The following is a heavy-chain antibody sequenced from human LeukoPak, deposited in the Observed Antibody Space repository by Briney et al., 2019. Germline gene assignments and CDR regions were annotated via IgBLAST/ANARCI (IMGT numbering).Heavy chain of an antibody. CDR2: IYSGGST. CDR3: ARSGRRGLLGTTVTTMRWFDP. Sequence: ETLSLTCTVSGGSINSYYWSWVRQAPGKGLEWVSVIYSGGSTYYADSVKGRFTISRDNSKNTLYLQMNSLRAEDTAVYYCARSGRRGLLGTTVTTMRWFDPWGQGTLVTVSS. V-gene: IGHV3-53*01. D-gene: IGHD4-17*01. CDR1: GGSINSYY. J-gene: IGHJ5*02.